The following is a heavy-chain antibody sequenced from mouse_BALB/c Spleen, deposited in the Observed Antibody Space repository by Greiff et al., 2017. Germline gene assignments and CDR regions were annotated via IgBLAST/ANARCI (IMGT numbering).Heavy chain of an antibody. Sequence: VQLKESGAELVKPGASVKLSCTASGFNIKDSYMHWVKQSPEQGLEWIGWIDPANGNTKYDPKFQGKATITADTSSNTAYLQLSSLTSEDTAVYYCHYEYDDDWGQGTTLTVSS. J-gene: IGHJ2*01. CDR1: GFNIKDSY. V-gene: IGHV14-3*02. CDR2: IDPANGNT. CDR3: HYEYDDD. D-gene: IGHD2-4*01.